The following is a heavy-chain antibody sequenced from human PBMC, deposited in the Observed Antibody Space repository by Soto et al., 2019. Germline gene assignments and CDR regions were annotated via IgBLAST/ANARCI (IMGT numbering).Heavy chain of an antibody. D-gene: IGHD6-19*01. CDR2: IKQDGSEK. J-gene: IGHJ5*02. Sequence: EVQLVESGGGLVQPGGSLRLSCAASGFTFSSYCMSWVRQAPGKGLEWVATIKQDGSEKYYVDSVKGRFTVSRDTAKNSLYLPMISLRADDTAVYYCARVWQWPVSWFDPWGQGTLVTVSS. V-gene: IGHV3-7*03. CDR3: ARVWQWPVSWFDP. CDR1: GFTFSSYC.